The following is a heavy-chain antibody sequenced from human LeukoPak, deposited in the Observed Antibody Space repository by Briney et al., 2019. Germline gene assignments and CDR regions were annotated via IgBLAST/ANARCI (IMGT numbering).Heavy chain of an antibody. V-gene: IGHV3-30*04. CDR3: ARDPIYTFDGPEYFQH. CDR1: GFTFTNYA. CDR2: ISYDETNK. D-gene: IGHD2-2*02. Sequence: GGSLRLSCAASGFTFTNYAMHWVRQAPGKGLEWVAVISYDETNKYYEDSVKGRFTISRDNAKKSLYLQMNILRAEDTAVYYCARDPIYTFDGPEYFQHWGQGTLVTVSS. J-gene: IGHJ1*01.